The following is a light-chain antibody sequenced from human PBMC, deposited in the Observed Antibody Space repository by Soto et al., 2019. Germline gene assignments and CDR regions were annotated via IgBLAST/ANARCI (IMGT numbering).Light chain of an antibody. J-gene: IGKJ4*01. CDR3: QQRANWPLT. V-gene: IGKV3-11*01. Sequence: EIVLTQSPGTLPLSPGERATLSCRASPSVSGYLAWYQQKPGQAPRLLIYDASNRATGIPARFSGSGSGTDFSLTISSLEPEDFAVYYCQQRANWPLTFGGGTKVEIK. CDR2: DAS. CDR1: PSVSGY.